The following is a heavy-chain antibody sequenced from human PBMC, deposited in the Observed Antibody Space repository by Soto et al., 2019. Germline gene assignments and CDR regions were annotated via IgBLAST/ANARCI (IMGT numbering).Heavy chain of an antibody. CDR3: AREDTGWSAYYFDY. CDR2: ISSSSSYI. V-gene: IGHV3-21*01. CDR1: GFTFSSYS. J-gene: IGHJ4*02. Sequence: VQLVESGGGVVQPGRSLRLSCAASGFTFSSYSMNWVRQAPGKGLEWVSSISSSSSYIYYADSVKGRFTISRDNAKNSLYLQMNSLRAEDTAVYYCAREDTGWSAYYFDYWGQGTLVTVSS. D-gene: IGHD1-26*01.